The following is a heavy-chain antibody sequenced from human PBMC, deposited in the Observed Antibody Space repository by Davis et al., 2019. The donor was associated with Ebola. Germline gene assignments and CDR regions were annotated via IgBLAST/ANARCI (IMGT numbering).Heavy chain of an antibody. J-gene: IGHJ5*02. CDR3: ARAYARSWFDP. Sequence: PSETLSLTCTVSGGSVSSGSYYWSWIRQPPGKGLEWIGYIYYSGSTNYNPSLKSRVTISVDTSKNQFSLKLSSVTAADTAVYYCARAYARSWFDPWGQGTLVTVSS. V-gene: IGHV4-61*01. CDR2: IYYSGST. D-gene: IGHD3-16*01. CDR1: GGSVSSGSYY.